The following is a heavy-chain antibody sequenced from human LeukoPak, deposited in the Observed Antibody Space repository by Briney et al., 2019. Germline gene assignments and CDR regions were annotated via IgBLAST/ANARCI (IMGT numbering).Heavy chain of an antibody. Sequence: GESPRLSCAASGFTFSSYAVSWVRQAPGKGLEWVSAISGSGGGTYYADSVKGRFTVSRDNSKNTVYLQMNSLSTEDTAVYYCAKTTTGYSSGRYPGWPVDYWGQGTLVTVSS. V-gene: IGHV3-23*01. CDR1: GFTFSSYA. CDR3: AKTTTGYSSGRYPGWPVDY. D-gene: IGHD6-19*01. J-gene: IGHJ4*02. CDR2: ISGSGGGT.